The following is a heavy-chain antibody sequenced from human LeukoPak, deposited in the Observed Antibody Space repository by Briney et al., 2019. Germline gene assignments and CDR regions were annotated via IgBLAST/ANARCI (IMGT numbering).Heavy chain of an antibody. CDR3: ARRSAAGTSVDY. V-gene: IGHV5-10-1*01. CDR2: IDPSDSYT. D-gene: IGHD6-13*01. Sequence: GESLRISCKGSGYSFTSYWISWVRPVPGKGLEWMGRIDPSDSYTNYNPSFHGHVTTSADKSISTAYLQWSSLKASDTAMYYCARRSAAGTSVDYWGQGTLVTVSS. CDR1: GYSFTSYW. J-gene: IGHJ4*02.